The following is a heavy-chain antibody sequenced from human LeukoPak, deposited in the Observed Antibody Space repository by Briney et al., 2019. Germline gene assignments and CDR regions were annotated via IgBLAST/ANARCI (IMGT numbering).Heavy chain of an antibody. D-gene: IGHD1-26*01. Sequence: PSETLSLTCTVSGGSISSYYWSWIRQPPGKGLEWIGYIYYSGSTNYNPSLKSRVTISVDTSKNQFSLKLSSVTAADTAVYYCARGLVGATYYYYYMDVWGKGITVTVSS. V-gene: IGHV4-59*01. J-gene: IGHJ6*03. CDR1: GGSISSYY. CDR3: ARGLVGATYYYYYMDV. CDR2: IYYSGST.